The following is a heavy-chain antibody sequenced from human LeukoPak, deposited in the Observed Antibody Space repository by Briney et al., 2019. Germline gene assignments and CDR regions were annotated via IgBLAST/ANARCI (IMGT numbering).Heavy chain of an antibody. CDR1: GFTFSSYS. V-gene: IGHV3-48*01. CDR2: ISSSSSPI. CDR3: ARKLLRADYYYIDV. J-gene: IGHJ6*03. Sequence: GGSLRLSCAASGFTFSSYSMNWVRQAPGKGLEWVAYISSSSSPIYYADFVKGRFTISRGNAKSSLYLEMNSLTAEDTAVYYCARKLLRADYYYIDVWGKGTTVTVSS. D-gene: IGHD4-23*01.